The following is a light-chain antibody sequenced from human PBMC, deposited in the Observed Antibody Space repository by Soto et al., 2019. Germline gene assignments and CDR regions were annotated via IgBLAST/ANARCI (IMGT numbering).Light chain of an antibody. CDR2: GST. CDR1: QNIDTF. J-gene: IGKJ1*01. CDR3: QQSHSAPT. V-gene: IGKV1-39*01. Sequence: DIQMTQSPSSLSASVGDSVTISCRSSQNIDTFLNWYQQKAGEAPKLLIRGSTTLQDGVPSRFTGSGSGTEFALTIDSLQPEDFASYYCQQSHSAPTFGQGTKV.